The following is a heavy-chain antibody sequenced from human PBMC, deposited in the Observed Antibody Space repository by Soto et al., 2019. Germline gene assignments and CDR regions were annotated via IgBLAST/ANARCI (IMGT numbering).Heavy chain of an antibody. CDR1: GGSISSGGYS. CDR3: AREVGDGYNSRFDY. CDR2: IYHSGST. Sequence: QLQLQESGSGLVKPSQTLSLTCAVSGGSISSGGYSWRWIRQPPGKGLEWIGYIYHSGSTYYNPSLKSRVTISVDRSKNQFSLKLSSVTAADTAVYYCAREVGDGYNSRFDYWGQGTLVTVSS. J-gene: IGHJ4*02. V-gene: IGHV4-30-2*01. D-gene: IGHD3-16*01.